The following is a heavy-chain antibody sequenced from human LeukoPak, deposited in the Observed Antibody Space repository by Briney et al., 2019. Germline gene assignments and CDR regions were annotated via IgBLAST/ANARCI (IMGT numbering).Heavy chain of an antibody. CDR1: EYTFTGYY. CDR3: ARNYDILSGYYTAIGY. J-gene: IGHJ4*02. CDR2: INPNSGDT. V-gene: IGHV1-2*02. Sequence: ASVKVSCKASEYTFTGYYMNWVRQAPGQGLEWMGWINPNSGDTNYAQKFQGRVTTTRDTSISTAYMELSRLRSDDTAVYYCARNYDILSGYYTAIGYWGQGTLVTVSS. D-gene: IGHD3-9*01.